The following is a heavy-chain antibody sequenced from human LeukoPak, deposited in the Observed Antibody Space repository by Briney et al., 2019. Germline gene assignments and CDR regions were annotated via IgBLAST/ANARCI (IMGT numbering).Heavy chain of an antibody. CDR3: ARSPRGYSFYFDY. CDR1: GFTFDDYA. D-gene: IGHD3-22*01. J-gene: IGHJ4*02. CDR2: ISWNSGSI. V-gene: IGHV3-9*01. Sequence: GGSLRLSCAASGFTFDDYAMHWVRQAPGKGLEWVSGISWNSGSIDYADSVKGRFTISRDNAKNSLYLQMNSLRAEDTAVYYCARSPRGYSFYFDYWGQGTLVTVSS.